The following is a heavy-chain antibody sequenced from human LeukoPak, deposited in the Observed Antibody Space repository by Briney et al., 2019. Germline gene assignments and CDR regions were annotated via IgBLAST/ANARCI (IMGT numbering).Heavy chain of an antibody. CDR2: INHSGST. D-gene: IGHD2-15*01. J-gene: IGHJ6*03. CDR1: GGSFSGYY. Sequence: SETLSLTCAVYGGSFSGYYWSWIRQPPGKGLEWIGEINHSGSTNYNPSLKSRVTISVDTSKNQFSLKLSSVTAADTAVYYCDLRYCSGGSCHAPYYYYYMDVWGKGTTVTISS. CDR3: DLRYCSGGSCHAPYYYYYMDV. V-gene: IGHV4-34*01.